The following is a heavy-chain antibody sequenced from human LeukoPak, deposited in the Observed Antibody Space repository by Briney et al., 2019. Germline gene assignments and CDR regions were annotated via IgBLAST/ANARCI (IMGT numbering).Heavy chain of an antibody. CDR1: GFTFSTCA. CDR3: AKVRTYFYHGLDV. Sequence: GTSLRLSCAASGFTFSTCAMSWVRQAPGKGLEWVSGISGTTSGTYYADSVKGRFTISRDNSKNTLFLQVNSLRAEDTAVYYCAKVRTYFYHGLDVWGQGTTVTVSS. V-gene: IGHV3-23*01. D-gene: IGHD1-14*01. CDR2: ISGTTSGT. J-gene: IGHJ6*02.